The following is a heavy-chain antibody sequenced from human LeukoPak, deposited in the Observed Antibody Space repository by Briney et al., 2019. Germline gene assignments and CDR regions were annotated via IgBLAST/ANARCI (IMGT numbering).Heavy chain of an antibody. CDR1: GGSVSSGSYY. V-gene: IGHV4-61*01. CDR2: IHYSGSA. Sequence: SETLSLTCTVSGGSVSSGSYYWSWIRQPPGRGLEWIAYIHYSGSAAYNPSLKSRVTISRDMSTNQFSLKMTSVTAADTAVYFCARDMGAPDYGSYSIDYWGQGTLVTVSS. CDR3: ARDMGAPDYGSYSIDY. D-gene: IGHD4-23*01. J-gene: IGHJ4*02.